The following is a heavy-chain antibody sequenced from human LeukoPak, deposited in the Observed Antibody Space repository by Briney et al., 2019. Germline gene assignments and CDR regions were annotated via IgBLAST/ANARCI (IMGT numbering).Heavy chain of an antibody. D-gene: IGHD3-22*01. J-gene: IGHJ4*02. V-gene: IGHV3-30-3*01. CDR1: GFTFNTYW. Sequence: GGSLRLSCAASGFTFNTYWMHWVRQAPGKGLEWVAVISYDGSNKYYADSVKGRFTISRDDSMNTLYLQMSRLRAEDTAVYYCARDTDTSGYYPDDYWGQGALVTVSS. CDR2: ISYDGSNK. CDR3: ARDTDTSGYYPDDY.